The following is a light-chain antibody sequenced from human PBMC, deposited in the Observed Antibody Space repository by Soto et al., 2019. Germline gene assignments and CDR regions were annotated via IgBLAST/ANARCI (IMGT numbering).Light chain of an antibody. CDR2: DAF. CDR3: QQRSKWPRYS. Sequence: EIVLTQSPGTLSLSPGERATLSCRASQSVSSYLAWYQHKPGQAPKLLIYDAFNRATGIPARFSGSGSGTDFTITISSLEPEDFAVYFCQQRSKWPRYSFGQGTKLEIK. CDR1: QSVSSY. J-gene: IGKJ2*03. V-gene: IGKV3-11*01.